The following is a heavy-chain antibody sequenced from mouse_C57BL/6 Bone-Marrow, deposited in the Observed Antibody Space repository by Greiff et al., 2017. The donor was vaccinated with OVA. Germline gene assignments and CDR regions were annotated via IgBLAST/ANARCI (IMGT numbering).Heavy chain of an antibody. CDR3: ARGLDYYGSSYYAMDY. CDR2: IDPSDSYT. J-gene: IGHJ4*01. CDR1: GYTFTSYW. V-gene: IGHV1-59*01. D-gene: IGHD1-1*01. Sequence: QVQLQQPGAELVRPGTSVKLSCKASGYTFTSYWMHWVKQRPGQGLEWIGVIDPSDSYTNYNQKFKGKATLTVDTSSSTAYMQLSSLTSEDSAVYYCARGLDYYGSSYYAMDYWGQGTSVTVSS.